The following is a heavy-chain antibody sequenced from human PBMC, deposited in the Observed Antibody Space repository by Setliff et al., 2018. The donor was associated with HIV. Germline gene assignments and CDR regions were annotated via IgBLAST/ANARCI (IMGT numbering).Heavy chain of an antibody. CDR1: GLPFSNFA. V-gene: IGHV3-23*01. D-gene: IGHD3-22*01. CDR2: ISGGGDTT. CDR3: ARSHYDSRGYYYRGDAFDI. Sequence: GGSLRLSCAASGLPFSNFAMSWVRQAPGKGLQWVSWISGGGDTTSYSYSVQGRFTISRDNAKNSLYLQMNSLRAEDTAVYYCARSHYDSRGYYYRGDAFDIWGLGTMVTVSS. J-gene: IGHJ3*02.